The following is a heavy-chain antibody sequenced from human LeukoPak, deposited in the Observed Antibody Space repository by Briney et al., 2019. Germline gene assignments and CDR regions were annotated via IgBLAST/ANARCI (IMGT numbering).Heavy chain of an antibody. CDR3: ARGTPYSGYDLHYFDY. Sequence: SVKVSCKASGGTFSSYAITWVRQAPGEGLEWMGRIIPIPGIANYAQKFQGRVTITADKSTSTAYMELSSLRSEDTAVYYCARGTPYSGYDLHYFDYWGQGTLVTVSS. D-gene: IGHD5-12*01. J-gene: IGHJ4*02. CDR1: GGTFSSYA. V-gene: IGHV1-69*04. CDR2: IIPIPGIA.